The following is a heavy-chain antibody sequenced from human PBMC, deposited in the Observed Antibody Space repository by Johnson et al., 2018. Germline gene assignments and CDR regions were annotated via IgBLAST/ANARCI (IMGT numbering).Heavy chain of an antibody. D-gene: IGHD2-2*01. CDR2: ISYDGSNK. Sequence: QVQLVESGGGVVQPGRSLRLSCAASGFTFSSYGMHWVRQAPGKGLEWVAVISYDGSNKYYADSVKGRFTISRDNSKNTLYLQMNSLRAEDSAVYYCANLGYCSSTDCYVGLRSSFDIWGQGTMVTVSS. CDR3: ANLGYCSSTDCYVGLRSSFDI. CDR1: GFTFSSYG. V-gene: IGHV3-30*18. J-gene: IGHJ3*02.